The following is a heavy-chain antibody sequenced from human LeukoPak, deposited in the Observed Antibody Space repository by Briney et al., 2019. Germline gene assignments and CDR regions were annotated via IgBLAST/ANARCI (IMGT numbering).Heavy chain of an antibody. D-gene: IGHD5-12*01. J-gene: IGHJ4*02. CDR1: GGSISSSSYY. V-gene: IGHV4-39*01. CDR3: ARRGYSGYNRYYFDY. Sequence: SETLSLTCTVSGGSISSSSYYWGWIRQPPGKGLEWIGSIYYSGSTYYNPSLKSRVTISVDTSKNQFSLKLSSVTAADTAVYYCARRGYSGYNRYYFDYWGQGTLVTVSS. CDR2: IYYSGST.